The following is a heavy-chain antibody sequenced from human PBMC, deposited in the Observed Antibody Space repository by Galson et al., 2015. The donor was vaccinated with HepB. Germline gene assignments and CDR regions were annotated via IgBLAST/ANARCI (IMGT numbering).Heavy chain of an antibody. CDR1: GFTFSSYS. Sequence: SLRLSCAASGFTFSSYSMNWVRQAPGKGLEWVSSISSSSSYIYYADSVKGRFTISRDNAKNSLYLQMNSLRAEDTAVYYCARLVGATPWNYYYYYYMDVRGKGTTVTVSS. V-gene: IGHV3-21*04. D-gene: IGHD1-26*01. J-gene: IGHJ6*03. CDR3: ARLVGATPWNYYYYYYMDV. CDR2: ISSSSSYI.